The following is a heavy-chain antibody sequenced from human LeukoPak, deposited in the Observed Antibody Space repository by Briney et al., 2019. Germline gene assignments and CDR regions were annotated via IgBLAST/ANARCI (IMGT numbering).Heavy chain of an antibody. V-gene: IGHV1-18*01. J-gene: IGHJ4*02. D-gene: IGHD1-26*01. CDR3: ARDLGRWELPYYFDY. Sequence: GASVRVSCKASGYSFTSYGISWVRQAPGQGLQWMGWISAYNGNTNYAQKLQGRVTMTTDTSTSTAYMELRSLRSDDTAVYYCARDLGRWELPYYFDYWGQGTLVTVSS. CDR2: ISAYNGNT. CDR1: GYSFTSYG.